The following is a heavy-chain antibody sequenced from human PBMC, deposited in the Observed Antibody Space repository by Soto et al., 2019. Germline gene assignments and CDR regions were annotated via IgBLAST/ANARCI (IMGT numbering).Heavy chain of an antibody. D-gene: IGHD1-26*01. CDR1: GDTISTGGYS. V-gene: IGHV4-30-2*01. Sequence: SETLSLTCGVSGDTISTGGYSWAWIRQPPGKGLEWIGYIYHSGSTYYNPSLRSRVTISVDRSKDQFSLNLSSVTAADTAVYYCARALWEVGGAFDIWGQGTMVT. J-gene: IGHJ3*02. CDR3: ARALWEVGGAFDI. CDR2: IYHSGST.